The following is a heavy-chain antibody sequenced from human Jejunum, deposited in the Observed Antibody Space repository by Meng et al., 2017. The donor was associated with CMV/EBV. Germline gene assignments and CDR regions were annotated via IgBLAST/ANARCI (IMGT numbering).Heavy chain of an antibody. CDR1: FPVGRYW. Sequence: FPVGRYWMSWVRQAPGKGLEWVANIKPDGSDTDYLDSVKGRFAVSRDNARDSLYLNLDSLRAQDTAVYYCARVFNREGSAFNAFDIWGQGTVVTVSS. J-gene: IGHJ3*02. V-gene: IGHV3-7*01. D-gene: IGHD3-16*01. CDR2: IKPDGSDT. CDR3: ARVFNREGSAFNAFDI.